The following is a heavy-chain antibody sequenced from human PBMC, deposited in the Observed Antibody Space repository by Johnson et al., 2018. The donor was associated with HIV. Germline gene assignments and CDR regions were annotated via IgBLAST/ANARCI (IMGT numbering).Heavy chain of an antibody. CDR2: ISYDGSNK. V-gene: IGHV3-30-3*01. D-gene: IGHD1-26*01. CDR1: GFTFSSYA. CDR3: ARDTVFQVGPTKNDAFDL. J-gene: IGHJ3*01. Sequence: VQLVESGGGLVQPGGSLRLSCAASGFTFSSYAMHWVRQAPGKGLEWVAVISYDGSNKYYADSVKGRFTISRDNSKNSLYLQMNGLRAEDTALYYCARDTVFQVGPTKNDAFDLWGQGTRVT.